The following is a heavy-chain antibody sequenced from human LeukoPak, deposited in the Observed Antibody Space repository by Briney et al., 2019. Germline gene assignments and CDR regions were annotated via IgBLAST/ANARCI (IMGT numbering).Heavy chain of an antibody. CDR1: GGSISSYY. J-gene: IGHJ4*02. CDR3: ARVGLPHYGFDY. D-gene: IGHD3-16*01. Sequence: SETLSLTCTVSGGSISSYYWSWIRQPPGKGLEGIGYIYYSGSTNYNPSLKSRVTISVDTSKNQFSLKLSSVTAADTAVYYCARVGLPHYGFDYWGQGTLVTVSS. CDR2: IYYSGST. V-gene: IGHV4-59*01.